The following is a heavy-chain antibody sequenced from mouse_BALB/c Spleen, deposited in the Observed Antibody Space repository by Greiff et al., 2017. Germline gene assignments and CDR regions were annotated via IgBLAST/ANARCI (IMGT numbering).Heavy chain of an antibody. D-gene: IGHD2-14*01. Sequence: EVQVVESGGGLVQPGGSLKLSCAASGFTFSSYGMSWVRQTPDKRLELVATINSNGGSTYYPDSVKGRFTISRDNAKNTLYLQMSSLKSEDTAMYYCARGGNRYDVWFAYWGQGTLVTVSA. V-gene: IGHV5-6-3*01. CDR1: GFTFSSYG. CDR3: ARGGNRYDVWFAY. CDR2: INSNGGST. J-gene: IGHJ3*01.